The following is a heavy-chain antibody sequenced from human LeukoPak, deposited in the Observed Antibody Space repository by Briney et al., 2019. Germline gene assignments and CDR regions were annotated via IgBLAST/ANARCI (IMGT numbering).Heavy chain of an antibody. CDR2: ISGRNII. J-gene: IGHJ3*02. CDR3: ASELWFGESNALDT. D-gene: IGHD3-10*01. CDR1: GFSFKTYE. V-gene: IGHV3-48*03. Sequence: GGSLRLSCAASGFSFKTYEMNWVRQAPGKGLEWISYISGRNIINYADSVKGRFTISRDNTKNSLYLQMNSLRAEDTAVYYCASELWFGESNALDTWGQGTVVTVSS.